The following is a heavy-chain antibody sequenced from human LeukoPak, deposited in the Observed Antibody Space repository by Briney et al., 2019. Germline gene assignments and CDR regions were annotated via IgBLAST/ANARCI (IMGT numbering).Heavy chain of an antibody. Sequence: SETLPLTCTVSGGSVSSGTYYWSWIRQPPGKGLEWLGYIYYSGTTNYNPSLKSRVTISVDTSKNQFSLKLSSVTAADTAVYYCARDRVRGNSNPFFDYWGQGTLVTVSS. CDR1: GGSVSSGTYY. CDR3: ARDRVRGNSNPFFDY. D-gene: IGHD4-11*01. J-gene: IGHJ4*02. CDR2: IYYSGTT. V-gene: IGHV4-61*01.